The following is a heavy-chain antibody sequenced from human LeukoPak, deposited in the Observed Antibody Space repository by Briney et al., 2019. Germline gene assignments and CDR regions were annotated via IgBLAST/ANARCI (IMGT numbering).Heavy chain of an antibody. V-gene: IGHV3-23*01. CDR3: AKVGLRLGGDY. D-gene: IGHD4-17*01. Sequence: GGSVRLFCAASGFVFSSYAMSWLRQAPGKGLEWVSTLSDSGGKTYYADSVKGRFTISRDNSKNTLYLQMNSLRAEDTAVYYCAKVGLRLGGDYWGQGTLVTVSS. CDR2: LSDSGGKT. CDR1: GFVFSSYA. J-gene: IGHJ4*02.